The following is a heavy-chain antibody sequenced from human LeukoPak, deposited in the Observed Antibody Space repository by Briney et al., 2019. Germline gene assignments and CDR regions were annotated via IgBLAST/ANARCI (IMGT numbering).Heavy chain of an antibody. CDR2: ISHNDDTT. Sequence: GGSLRLSCAASGFTFSNSVLYWVRQAPGKGLEFVSGISHNDDTTYYANSVKGRFTISRDISKKTLYLQMGSLRPEDMAVYYCTRGPPRDRGRYFDLWGRGTLVTVSS. V-gene: IGHV3-64*01. D-gene: IGHD3-10*01. CDR3: TRGPPRDRGRYFDL. J-gene: IGHJ2*01. CDR1: GFTFSNSV.